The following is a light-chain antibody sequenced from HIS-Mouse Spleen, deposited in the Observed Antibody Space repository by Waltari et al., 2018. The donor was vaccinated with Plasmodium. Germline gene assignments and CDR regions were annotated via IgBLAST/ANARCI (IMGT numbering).Light chain of an antibody. CDR3: CSYAGSYTYV. Sequence: QSALTQPRSVSGSPGQPVTISCTGTRSVVGGYTYVSWYQQHPGKAPTLMIYDVSKRPSGVPDRFSGSKSGNTASLTISGLQAEDEADYYCCSYAGSYTYVFGTGTKVTVL. CDR1: RSVVGGYTY. J-gene: IGLJ1*01. CDR2: DVS. V-gene: IGLV2-11*01.